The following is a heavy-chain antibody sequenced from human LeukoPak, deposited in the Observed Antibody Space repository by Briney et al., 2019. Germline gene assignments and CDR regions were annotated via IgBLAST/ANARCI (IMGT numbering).Heavy chain of an antibody. J-gene: IGHJ6*03. CDR3: ARIKGLHSSPTHYYYMDV. Sequence: SETLSLTCTVSGGSISNYYWTWIRQPPGKGLEWIAYMDYSGSTNYNPSLKSRVTISVDTSKNQFSLKLSSVTVADTAVYYCARIKGLHSSPTHYYYMDVWGKGTTVTVSS. D-gene: IGHD6-13*01. V-gene: IGHV4-59*01. CDR1: GGSISNYY. CDR2: MDYSGST.